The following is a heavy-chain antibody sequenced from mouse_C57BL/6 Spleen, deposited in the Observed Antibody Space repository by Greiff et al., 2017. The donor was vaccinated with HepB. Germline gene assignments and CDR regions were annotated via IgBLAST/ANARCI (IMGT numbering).Heavy chain of an antibody. CDR3: AWYDYDGPLAY. V-gene: IGHV5-16*01. J-gene: IGHJ3*01. D-gene: IGHD2-4*01. CDR1: GFTFSDYY. Sequence: EVMLVESEGGLVQPGSSLKLSCTASGFTFSDYYMAWVRQVPEKGLEWVANINYDGSSTYYLDSLKSRFIISRDNAKNILYLQMSSLKSEDTATYYCAWYDYDGPLAYWGQGTLVTVSA. CDR2: INYDGSST.